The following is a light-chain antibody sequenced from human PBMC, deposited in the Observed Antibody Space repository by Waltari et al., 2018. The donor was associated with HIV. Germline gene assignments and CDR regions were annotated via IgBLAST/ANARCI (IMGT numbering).Light chain of an antibody. Sequence: QSVLTQPPSVSGAPGQRVSISCTGSSSNLGAGFDAQWYQQLPGAAPRLLTYDNNNRPSGVPGRFSGSRSGTSASLAITGLQADDEADYYCQSFDSGLTAVVFGGGTKLTVL. CDR1: SSNLGAGFD. CDR2: DNN. V-gene: IGLV1-40*01. J-gene: IGLJ2*01. CDR3: QSFDSGLTAVV.